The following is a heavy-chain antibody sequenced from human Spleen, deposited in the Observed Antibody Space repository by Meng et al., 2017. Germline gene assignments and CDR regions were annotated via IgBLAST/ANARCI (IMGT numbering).Heavy chain of an antibody. CDR3: ASFDHIPRRNYFDY. D-gene: IGHD2-21*01. CDR2: IQHSGSA. Sequence: QVQLQESGPGLVEPSQTLSLTCTVSGGSMSSGNYYCSWIRQPPGKGLEWIGYIQHSGSAYYNPSLKSRVSISVDTSKNQFSLNLNSMTAADTAVYYCASFDHIPRRNYFDYWGQGTLVTVSS. V-gene: IGHV4-30-4*01. CDR1: GGSMSSGNYY. J-gene: IGHJ4*02.